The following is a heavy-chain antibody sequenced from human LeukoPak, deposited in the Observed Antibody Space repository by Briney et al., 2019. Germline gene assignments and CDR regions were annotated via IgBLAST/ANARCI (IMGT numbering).Heavy chain of an antibody. CDR2: ISGSGGSP. J-gene: IGHJ4*02. D-gene: IGHD3-16*02. V-gene: IGHV3-23*01. Sequence: PGGSLRLSCAASGFTFGSYAMSWVRQAPGKGLEWVSTISGSGGSPYYADPVKGRFTISRDNSKNTLYLQMNSLRAEDTAVYYCAKQRIMITFGGVIVNWGQGTLVTVSS. CDR1: GFTFGSYA. CDR3: AKQRIMITFGGVIVN.